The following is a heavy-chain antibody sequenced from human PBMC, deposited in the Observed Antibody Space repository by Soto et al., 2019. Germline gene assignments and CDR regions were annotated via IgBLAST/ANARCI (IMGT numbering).Heavy chain of an antibody. V-gene: IGHV1-8*02. CDR3: ARVRRVVPSLLDY. CDR1: GYTFTSYD. J-gene: IGHJ4*02. Sequence: ASVKVSCKASGYTFTSYDINWVRQAAGQGPEWMGSVTPRNGDTAFAQKYQGRVTVTSNTSMSTVYMELSRLRSDDTAVYYCARVRRVVPSLLDYWGQGTLVTVSS. D-gene: IGHD2-2*01. CDR2: VTPRNGDT.